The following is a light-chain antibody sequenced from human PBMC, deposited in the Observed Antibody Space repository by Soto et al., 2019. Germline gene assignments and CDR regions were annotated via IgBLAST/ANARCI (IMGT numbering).Light chain of an antibody. CDR2: AAS. Sequence: DIQMTQSPSSFSASVGDRVTITCRASQDISGWLAWYQQKPGKAPKLLIYAASSLQSGVPSRFSGSGSGTYFTLTISSLQPEDFATYYCLQANTFPITFGQGTRLEIK. CDR1: QDISGW. V-gene: IGKV1-12*01. J-gene: IGKJ5*01. CDR3: LQANTFPIT.